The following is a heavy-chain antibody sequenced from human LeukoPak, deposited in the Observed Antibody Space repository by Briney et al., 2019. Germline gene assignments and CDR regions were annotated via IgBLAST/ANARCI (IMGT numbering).Heavy chain of an antibody. V-gene: IGHV4-59*08. CDR1: GGSISSYY. D-gene: IGHD5-18*01. CDR3: ASSYSYGYPFDY. CDR2: IYYSGST. J-gene: IGHJ4*02. Sequence: SETLSLTCTVSGGSISSYYWSWIRQPPGKGLEWIGYIYYSGSTNYNPSLKSRVTISVDTSKNQFSLKLSSVTAADTAVYYCASSYSYGYPFDYWGQGTLVTVSS.